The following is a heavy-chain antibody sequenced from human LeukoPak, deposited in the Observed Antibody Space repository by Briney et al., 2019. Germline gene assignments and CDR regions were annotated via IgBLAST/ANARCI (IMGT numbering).Heavy chain of an antibody. V-gene: IGHV1-2*02. CDR3: ATDEGG. CDR2: IDPKNGGT. CDR1: GYTFTGYY. Sequence: ASVKVSCKASGYTFTGYYMHWVRQAPGQGLEWMGFIDPKNGGTNYAQKFQGRVTLTRDTSTSTAYMELSSLRSDDTAVYHCATDEGGWGQGTLVTVSS. D-gene: IGHD3-16*01. J-gene: IGHJ1*01.